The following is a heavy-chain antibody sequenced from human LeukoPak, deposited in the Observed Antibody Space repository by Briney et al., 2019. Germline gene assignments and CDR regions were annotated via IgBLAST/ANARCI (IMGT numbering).Heavy chain of an antibody. Sequence: ASVKVSCKASGYTFTGYYMHWVRQAPGQGLEWMGWINPNSGGTNYAQKFQGRVTMTRDTSVSTAYMELSRLRSDDTAVYYCARDPRITIFGSGYYYYMDVWGKGTTVTVSS. CDR1: GYTFTGYY. J-gene: IGHJ6*03. V-gene: IGHV1-2*02. D-gene: IGHD3-3*01. CDR3: ARDPRITIFGSGYYYYMDV. CDR2: INPNSGGT.